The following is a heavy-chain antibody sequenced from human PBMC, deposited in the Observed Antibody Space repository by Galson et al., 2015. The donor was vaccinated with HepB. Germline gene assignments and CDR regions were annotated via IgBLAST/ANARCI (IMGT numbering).Heavy chain of an antibody. Sequence: CAISGDSVSSNSAAWNWIRQSPSRGLEWLGRTYYRSKWYNDYAVSVKSRITINPDTSKNQFSLQLNSVTPEDTAVYYCARDREGGRYDSSGYPFDYWGQGTLVTVSS. CDR2: TYYRSKWYN. V-gene: IGHV6-1*01. J-gene: IGHJ4*02. CDR3: ARDREGGRYDSSGYPFDY. CDR1: GDSVSSNSAA. D-gene: IGHD3-22*01.